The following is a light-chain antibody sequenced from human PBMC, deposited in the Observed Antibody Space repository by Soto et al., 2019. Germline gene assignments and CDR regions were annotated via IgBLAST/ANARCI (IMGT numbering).Light chain of an antibody. CDR2: DVS. CDR1: SSDVGGYNY. V-gene: IGLV2-14*01. CDR3: SSYTSSSTKV. Sequence: QPVLTQPASVSGSPGQSITISCTGTSSDVGGYNYVSWYQQHPGKAPKVMIYDVSNRPSGVSNRFSGSKSGNTASLTISGLQAEDEADYYCSSYTSSSTKVFGGGTKLTVL. J-gene: IGLJ2*01.